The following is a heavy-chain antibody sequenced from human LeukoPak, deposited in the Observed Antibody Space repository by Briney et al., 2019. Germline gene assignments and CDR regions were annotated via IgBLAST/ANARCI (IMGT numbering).Heavy chain of an antibody. CDR1: GFNFTNYN. V-gene: IGHV3-21*01. CDR2: IHSSSGSI. J-gene: IGHJ3*02. Sequence: GGSLRLSCAASGFNFTNYNMNWVRQAPGKGLEWVSSIHSSSGSIYYADSLKGRFTISRDNAKNSLYLQMNSLRAEDTAVYYCARDLAWDAFDIWGQGTMVSVSS. CDR3: ARDLAWDAFDI.